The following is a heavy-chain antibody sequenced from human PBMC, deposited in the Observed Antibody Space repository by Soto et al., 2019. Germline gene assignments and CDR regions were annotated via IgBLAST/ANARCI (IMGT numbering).Heavy chain of an antibody. J-gene: IGHJ4*02. D-gene: IGHD6-13*01. CDR1: GFTFSTYY. CDR2: IKQDGSEK. CDR3: ARDAQQVSL. Sequence: VGSLRLSCAASGFTFSTYYMSWVRQAPGKGLEWVANIKQDGSEKHYVDSVKGRFTISRDNAKNSLYLQMNSLRAEDTAVYYCARDAQQVSLWGQGTLVTVSS. V-gene: IGHV3-7*03.